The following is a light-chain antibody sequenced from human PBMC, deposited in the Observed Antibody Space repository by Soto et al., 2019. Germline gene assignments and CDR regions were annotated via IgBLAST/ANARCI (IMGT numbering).Light chain of an antibody. CDR1: SSNIGAGYD. J-gene: IGLJ3*02. V-gene: IGLV1-40*01. CDR3: QSYDSSLSAWV. Sequence: QAVVTQPPSVSGAPGQRVTISCTGSSSNIGAGYDVHWYQHLPGTAPKLVIYLNNNRPSGVPDRFSGSKSGTSASLAITGLQAEDEADYYCQSYDSSLSAWVFGGGTQLTVL. CDR2: LNN.